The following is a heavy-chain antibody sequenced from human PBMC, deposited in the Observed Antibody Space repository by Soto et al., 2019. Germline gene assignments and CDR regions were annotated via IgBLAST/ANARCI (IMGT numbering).Heavy chain of an antibody. D-gene: IGHD3-10*01. CDR1: GGSISSYY. CDR3: ARDSGYYCYLWDY. CDR2: IYYSGST. Sequence: SETLSLTCTVSGGSISSYYWSWIRQPPGKGLEWIGYIYYSGSTNYNPSLKSRVTISVDTSKNQFSLKLSSVTAADTAVYYCARDSGYYCYLWDYWGQGTLVTVSS. J-gene: IGHJ4*02. V-gene: IGHV4-59*01.